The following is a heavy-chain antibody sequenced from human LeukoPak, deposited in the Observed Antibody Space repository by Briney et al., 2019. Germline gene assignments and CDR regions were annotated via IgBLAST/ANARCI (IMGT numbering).Heavy chain of an antibody. CDR3: ARDQEAFDY. V-gene: IGHV3-23*01. Sequence: PGGSLRLSCAASGFTFSIYAMNWVRQAPGKGLEWVSAISGSGGSTYYADSVKGRFTISRDNSKNTLYLQMSSLRAEDTAVYYCARDQEAFDYWGQGTLVTVSS. CDR2: ISGSGGST. CDR1: GFTFSIYA. J-gene: IGHJ4*02.